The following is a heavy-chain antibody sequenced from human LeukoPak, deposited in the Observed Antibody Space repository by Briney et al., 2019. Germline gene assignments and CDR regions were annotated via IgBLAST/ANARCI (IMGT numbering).Heavy chain of an antibody. Sequence: HGESLKISCKGSGYSFTSYWIGWVRHIPGKGLEWMGIIYPGDSDTRYSPSFQGQVTISADKSISTAYLQWSSLKASDTAMYYCNIVDTAIAFDYWGQGTLVTVSS. CDR2: IYPGDSDT. J-gene: IGHJ4*02. V-gene: IGHV5-51*01. CDR3: NIVDTAIAFDY. D-gene: IGHD5-18*01. CDR1: GYSFTSYW.